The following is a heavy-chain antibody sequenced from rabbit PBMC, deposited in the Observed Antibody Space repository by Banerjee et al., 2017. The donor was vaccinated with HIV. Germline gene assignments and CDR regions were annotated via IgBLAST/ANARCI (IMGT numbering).Heavy chain of an antibody. CDR1: EFSFSSTYN. J-gene: IGHJ4*01. CDR2: IYTGSSGVT. V-gene: IGHV1S45*01. CDR3: ARDLAGAIGWNFNL. Sequence: QEQLEESGGDLVKPEGSLTLTCTASEFSFSSTYNIYWVRQAPGKGLEWIGCIYTGSSGVTYYATWAKGRFTISKTSSTTVTLQMTSLTVADTATYFCARDLAGAIGWNFNLWGPGTLVTVS. D-gene: IGHD4-1*01.